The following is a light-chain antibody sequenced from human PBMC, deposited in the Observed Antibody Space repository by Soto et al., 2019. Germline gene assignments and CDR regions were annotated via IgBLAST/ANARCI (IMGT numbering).Light chain of an antibody. CDR2: DAS. CDR3: HQRSFWYS. V-gene: IGKV3-11*01. CDR1: QSVTKY. J-gene: IGKJ2*03. Sequence: EMVLTQSPATLSLSPGERATLSCSASQSVTKYLDWYQQKPGQAPMLLIYDASNRSSGVPARFSGSGSGTDGTLTISSLAPEDFAGYYCHQRSFWYSFGQGTKLEVK.